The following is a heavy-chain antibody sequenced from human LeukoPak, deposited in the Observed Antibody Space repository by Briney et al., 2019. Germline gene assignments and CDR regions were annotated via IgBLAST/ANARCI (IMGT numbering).Heavy chain of an antibody. CDR3: ARDSESTHVLLWFGESRDPLYYFDY. CDR2: ISYDGSNK. CDR1: GFTVNNNY. J-gene: IGHJ4*02. Sequence: GGSLRLSCAASGFTVNNNYMSWVRQAPGKGLEWVAVISYDGSNKYYADSVKGRFTISRDNSKNTLYLQMNSLRAEDTAVYYCARDSESTHVLLWFGESRDPLYYFDYWGQGTLVTVSS. D-gene: IGHD3-10*01. V-gene: IGHV3-30-3*01.